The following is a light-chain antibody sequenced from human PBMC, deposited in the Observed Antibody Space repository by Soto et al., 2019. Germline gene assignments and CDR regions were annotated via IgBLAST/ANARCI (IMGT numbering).Light chain of an antibody. J-gene: IGKJ5*01. CDR1: QNVNSN. V-gene: IGKV3-15*01. Sequence: EIVMTQSPASLSVSPGERATLSCRASQNVNSNLAWYQQKPGQAPRFLIYGASTRATGIPDRFSGSGSGTDFTLTISRLEPEDFAVYYCQQYGSSHTFGQGTRLEIK. CDR3: QQYGSSHT. CDR2: GAS.